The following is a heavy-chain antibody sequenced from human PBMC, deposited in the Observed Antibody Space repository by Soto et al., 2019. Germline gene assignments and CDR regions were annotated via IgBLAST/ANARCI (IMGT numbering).Heavy chain of an antibody. CDR3: ARPQRALTTYGPFDT. CDR2: FSGTGGYT. J-gene: IGHJ5*02. D-gene: IGHD4-17*01. CDR1: GFTLSSYA. V-gene: IGHV3-23*01. Sequence: GGSVRLSCAASGFTLSSYAMSWVRQAPGKGLEWVSTFSGTGGYTYYTDSVKGRFTISRDESKNTLFLHMNSLRAADTAVYYSARPQRALTTYGPFDTWGQGTLVTVSS.